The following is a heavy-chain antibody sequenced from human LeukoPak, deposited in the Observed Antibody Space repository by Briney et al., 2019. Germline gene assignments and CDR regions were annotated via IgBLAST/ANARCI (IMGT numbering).Heavy chain of an antibody. CDR1: GYRFTSYW. CDR3: ARQVAAAGTGGLLLGYGMDV. Sequence: GESLKISCKGSGYRFTSYWIGWVRQMAGKGLEWMGIIYPGDSDTRYSPSFQGQVTISADKSINTAYLQWSSLKASDTAIYYCARQVAAAGTGGLLLGYGMDVWGQGTTVTVSS. V-gene: IGHV5-51*01. J-gene: IGHJ6*02. D-gene: IGHD6-13*01. CDR2: IYPGDSDT.